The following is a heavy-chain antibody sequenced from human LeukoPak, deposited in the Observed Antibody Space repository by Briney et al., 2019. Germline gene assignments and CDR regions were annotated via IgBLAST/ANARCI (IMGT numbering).Heavy chain of an antibody. CDR1: GFTFSSYS. CDR3: AKDMVARTYYYGMDV. D-gene: IGHD3-10*01. CDR2: ISSSSSYI. V-gene: IGHV3-21*04. J-gene: IGHJ6*02. Sequence: GGSLRLSCAASGFTFSSYSMNWVRQAPGKGLEWVSSISSSSSYIYYADSVKGRFTISRDNAKNSLYLQMNSLRAEDTALYYCAKDMVARTYYYGMDVWGQGTTVTVSS.